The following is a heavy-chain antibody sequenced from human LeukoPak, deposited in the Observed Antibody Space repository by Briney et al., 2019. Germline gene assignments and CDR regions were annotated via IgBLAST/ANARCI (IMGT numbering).Heavy chain of an antibody. Sequence: PSETLSLTCTVSGYSISSGYYWGWIRQPPGKGLEWIGTIFHSGSTYSNPSLKSRVTISVDTSKNQFSLNLSPVTAADTAVYYCARVGYYPDYYMDVWGKGTTVTVSS. CDR1: GYSISSGYY. J-gene: IGHJ6*03. V-gene: IGHV4-38-2*02. CDR2: IFHSGST. CDR3: ARVGYYPDYYMDV. D-gene: IGHD2-21*01.